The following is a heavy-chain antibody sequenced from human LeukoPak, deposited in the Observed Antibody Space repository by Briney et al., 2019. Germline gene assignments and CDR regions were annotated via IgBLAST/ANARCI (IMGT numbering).Heavy chain of an antibody. V-gene: IGHV1-18*01. CDR3: ARGGSTTQLWGNYYYYMDV. D-gene: IGHD4-11*01. J-gene: IGHJ6*03. CDR1: GYTFSSYG. CDR2: ISAYNGDT. Sequence: ASVKVSCKASGYTFSSYGISWVRQAPGQGLEWMGWISAYNGDTNYTQNFQGRVTMTTDTSTSTAYMELRSLISDDTAVYYCARGGSTTQLWGNYYYYMDVWGKGTTVTVSS.